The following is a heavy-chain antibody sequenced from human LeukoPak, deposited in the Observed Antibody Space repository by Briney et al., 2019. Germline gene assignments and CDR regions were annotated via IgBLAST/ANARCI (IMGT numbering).Heavy chain of an antibody. J-gene: IGHJ4*02. CDR3: AKESEKTYYDFWSGYYAFDY. V-gene: IGHV3-23*01. CDR2: ISGSGCST. D-gene: IGHD3-3*01. CDR1: GFTFSSYA. Sequence: PGGSLRLSCAASGFTFSSYAMSWVRQAPGKGLEWVSAISGSGCSTYYADSVKGRFTISRDNSKNTLYLQMNSLRAEDTAVYYCAKESEKTYYDFWSGYYAFDYWGQGTLVTVSS.